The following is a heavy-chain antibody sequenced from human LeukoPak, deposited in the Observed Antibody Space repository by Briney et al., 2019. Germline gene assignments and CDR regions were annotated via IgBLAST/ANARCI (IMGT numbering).Heavy chain of an antibody. V-gene: IGHV1-8*03. CDR2: MNPNSGNT. Sequence: ASVKVSCKASGYTFTSYDINWVRQATGQGLEWMGWMNPNSGNTGYAQKFQGRVTITRNTSISTAYMELSSLRSEDTAVYYCARVDGKQWLVGFGYYYMDVWGKGTTVTVSS. J-gene: IGHJ6*03. CDR3: ARVDGKQWLVGFGYYYMDV. D-gene: IGHD6-19*01. CDR1: GYTFTSYD.